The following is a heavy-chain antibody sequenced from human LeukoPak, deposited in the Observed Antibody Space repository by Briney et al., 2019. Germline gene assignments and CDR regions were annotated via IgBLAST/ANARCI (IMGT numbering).Heavy chain of an antibody. Sequence: GGSLRLSCAASGFTFNYYWLTWVGQAPGKGLEGVANIQQDGSEKYYVDSVKGRFIISRDNAKNSLYLQMNSLRAEDTAVYYCARVRKLRTRGVMDPLDYWGQGTLVTVSS. V-gene: IGHV3-7*01. CDR1: GFTFNYYW. J-gene: IGHJ4*02. CDR3: ARVRKLRTRGVMDPLDY. D-gene: IGHD3-10*01. CDR2: IQQDGSEK.